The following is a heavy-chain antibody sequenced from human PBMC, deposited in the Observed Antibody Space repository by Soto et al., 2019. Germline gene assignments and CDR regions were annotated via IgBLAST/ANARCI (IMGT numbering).Heavy chain of an antibody. D-gene: IGHD6-13*01. Sequence: ASAKVSSKDPGDTLSSYAISWVRQAPGQGLEWMGWISAYIGNTNYAQKFQGRVTMTTDTSTSTAYMELRSLRSDDTAVYYCARVGAAAGPLDYWGQGTLVTVSS. CDR3: ARVGAAAGPLDY. CDR1: GDTLSSYA. V-gene: IGHV1-18*01. CDR2: ISAYIGNT. J-gene: IGHJ4*02.